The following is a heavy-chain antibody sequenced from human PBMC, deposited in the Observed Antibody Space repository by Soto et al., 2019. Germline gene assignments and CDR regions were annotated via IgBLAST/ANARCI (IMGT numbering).Heavy chain of an antibody. CDR1: GYTFTGYY. CDR3: ARVHTHTGVYNWFDP. CDR2: INPNSGGT. J-gene: IGHJ5*02. Sequence: GASVKVSCKASGYTFTGYYMHWVRQAPGQGLEWMGWINPNSGGTNYAQKFQGRVTMTRDTSISTAYMELSRLRSDDTAVYYCARVHTHTGVYNWFDPWGQGTLVTVSS. V-gene: IGHV1-2*02. D-gene: IGHD7-27*01.